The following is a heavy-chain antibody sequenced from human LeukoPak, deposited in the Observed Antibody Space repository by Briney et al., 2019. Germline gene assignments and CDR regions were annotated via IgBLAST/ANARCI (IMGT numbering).Heavy chain of an antibody. Sequence: GGSLRLSCAASGFTFSSYAMHWARQAPGKGLEWVAVISYDGSNKYYADSVKGRFTISRDNSKNTLYLQMNSLRAEDTAVYYCARDSPSYYDFWSGYEGRGYNWFDPWGQGTLVTVSS. V-gene: IGHV3-30-3*01. CDR2: ISYDGSNK. D-gene: IGHD3-3*01. J-gene: IGHJ5*02. CDR3: ARDSPSYYDFWSGYEGRGYNWFDP. CDR1: GFTFSSYA.